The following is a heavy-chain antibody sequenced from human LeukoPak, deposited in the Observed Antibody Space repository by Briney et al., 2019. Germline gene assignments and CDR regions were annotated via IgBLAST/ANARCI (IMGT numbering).Heavy chain of an antibody. Sequence: GGSLRLSCAASGFTFSTYGMHGVRQAPGEGLEWVAVIWYDGSNKYYADSVKGRFTIPRDNSKNMLYLEMDSLRSEDTALYYCARGGSKSPPGTSYYFDYWGQGTLVTVSS. V-gene: IGHV3-33*01. J-gene: IGHJ4*02. CDR3: ARGGSKSPPGTSYYFDY. D-gene: IGHD3-16*01. CDR1: GFTFSTYG. CDR2: IWYDGSNK.